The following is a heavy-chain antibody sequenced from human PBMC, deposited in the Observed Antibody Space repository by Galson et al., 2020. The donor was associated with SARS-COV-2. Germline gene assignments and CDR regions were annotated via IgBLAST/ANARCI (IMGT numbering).Heavy chain of an antibody. CDR1: GYTFSAHY. V-gene: IGHV1-2*03. CDR3: ARDIVVVAAAGWYGMDV. Sequence: LGESPKIPCKASGYTFSAHYMHLVPQAPRQGPEWMGWHNHDGGTKISQNFQGRDTLTRDTSTSTAYLEMSRLRPDDTAVCYCARDIVVVAAAGWYGMDVWCQGTTASVSS. J-gene: IGHJ6*02. D-gene: IGHD2-15*01. CDR2: HNHDGGT.